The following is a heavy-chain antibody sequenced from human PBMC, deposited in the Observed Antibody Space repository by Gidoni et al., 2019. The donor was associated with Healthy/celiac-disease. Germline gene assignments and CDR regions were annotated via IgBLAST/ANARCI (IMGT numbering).Heavy chain of an antibody. Sequence: AASGFTFSDYAMHWVRQAPGKGLEWVAIISYDGRNKYYADSVKGRFTISRDNSKNTLYVKMNSLRSEDTAVYYCARGGDSYIWGSYRSDYWGQGTLVTVSS. J-gene: IGHJ4*02. CDR3: ARGGDSYIWGSYRSDY. CDR2: ISYDGRNK. D-gene: IGHD3-16*02. V-gene: IGHV3-30*04. CDR1: GFTFSDYA.